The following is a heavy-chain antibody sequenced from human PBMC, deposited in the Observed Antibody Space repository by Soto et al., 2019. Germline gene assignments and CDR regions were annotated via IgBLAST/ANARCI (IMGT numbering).Heavy chain of an antibody. CDR2: IYPGDSDT. V-gene: IGHV5-51*01. Sequence: GESLNISCKGSGYSFTSYWISWVRQMPGKGLEWMGIIYPGDSDTRYSPSFQGQVTISADKSISTAYLQWSSLKASDTAMYYCERLANIFQFDNWGQGTLVTVSS. J-gene: IGHJ4*01. D-gene: IGHD2-21*01. CDR1: GYSFTSYW. CDR3: ERLANIFQFDN.